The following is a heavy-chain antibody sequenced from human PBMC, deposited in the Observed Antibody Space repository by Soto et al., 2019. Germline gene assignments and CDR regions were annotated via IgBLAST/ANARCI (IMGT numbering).Heavy chain of an antibody. D-gene: IGHD6-19*01. J-gene: IGHJ4*02. CDR1: GGSIRSTSYY. V-gene: IGHV4-39*01. CDR3: ARVSSGWYKTFDY. Sequence: PSETLSLTCTVSGGSIRSTSYYWGWIRQPPGKGLEWIGTIYYSGGTYYNPSLKSRVTISVDTSKNQFSLKLSSVTAADTAVYYCARVSSGWYKTFDYWGQGTLVHRLL. CDR2: IYYSGGT.